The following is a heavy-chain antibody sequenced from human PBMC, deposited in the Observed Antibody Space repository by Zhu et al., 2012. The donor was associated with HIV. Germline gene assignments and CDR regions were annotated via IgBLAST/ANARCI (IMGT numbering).Heavy chain of an antibody. V-gene: IGHV4-59*11. J-gene: IGHJ4*02. CDR2: MYSSGST. CDR3: ARSVKGQLVFDS. Sequence: QVQLQESGPQLVKPSETLSLTCTVSDGSMSSHYWNWVRQPPGKGLQWIGYMYSSGSTKYNFSLKSRVAISLDMSKNQFSLNLSSVTTADTAVYYCARSVKGQLVFDSWGQGALVTVSS. CDR1: DGSMSSHY. D-gene: IGHD1-1*01.